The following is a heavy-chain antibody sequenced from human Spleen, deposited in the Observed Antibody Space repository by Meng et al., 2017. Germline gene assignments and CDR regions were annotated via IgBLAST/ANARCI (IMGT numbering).Heavy chain of an antibody. V-gene: IGHV1-18*01. CDR3: ARSSVATIAGDY. D-gene: IGHD5-12*01. CDR1: GYTFTSYG. J-gene: IGHJ4*02. Sequence: ASVKVSCKASGYTFTSYGISWVRQAPGQGLEWMGWISAYNGNTNYVQKLQGRVTMTTDTSTSTAYMELRSLRSDDTAVYYCARSSVATIAGDYWGQGTLVTVSS. CDR2: ISAYNGNT.